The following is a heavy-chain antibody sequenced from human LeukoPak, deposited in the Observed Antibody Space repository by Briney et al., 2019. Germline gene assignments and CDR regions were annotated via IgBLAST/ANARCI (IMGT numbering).Heavy chain of an antibody. V-gene: IGHV5-51*01. J-gene: IGHJ4*02. Sequence: GESLKISCKGSGYSFASYWIAWVRQMPGIGLEWMGVIYPGNSDITYSPSFQGQVTISADKSVSTAYLHWSSLKASDTAIYYCARHLSSITSCPNYWGQGTLVTVSS. D-gene: IGHD2-2*01. CDR2: IYPGNSDI. CDR3: ARHLSSITSCPNY. CDR1: GYSFASYW.